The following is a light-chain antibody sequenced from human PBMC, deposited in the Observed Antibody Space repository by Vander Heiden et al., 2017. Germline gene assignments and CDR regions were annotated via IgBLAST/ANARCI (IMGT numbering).Light chain of an antibody. CDR2: RND. CDR1: NSNLGGNY. J-gene: IGLJ2*01. CDR3: AAWDAALGGVV. V-gene: IGLV1-47*01. Sequence: QSVLTQPPSASGPPGQRISISCSGSNSNLGGNYVFRYQQLPGLPPKLPIDRNDRRPSGVPDRFSGSESGTAASLVSSGLRSEDESDDYCAAWDAALGGVVFGGGTTLIVL.